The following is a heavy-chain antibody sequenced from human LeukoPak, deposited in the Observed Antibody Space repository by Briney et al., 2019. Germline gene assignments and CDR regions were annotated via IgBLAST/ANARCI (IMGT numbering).Heavy chain of an antibody. CDR2: ISGSGGST. CDR1: GFTFSSYA. J-gene: IGHJ4*02. Sequence: PGGSLRLSCAASGFTFSSYAMSWVRQAPGKGLEWVSAISGSGGSTYYADSVKGRFTISRDNSKNTLYLQMNSLRAEDTAVYYCAKGIVATIRGKNYFDYWGQGTLVTVSS. V-gene: IGHV3-23*01. CDR3: AKGIVATIRGKNYFDY. D-gene: IGHD5-12*01.